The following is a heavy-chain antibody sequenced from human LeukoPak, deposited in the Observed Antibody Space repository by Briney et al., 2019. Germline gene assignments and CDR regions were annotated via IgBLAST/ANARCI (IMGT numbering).Heavy chain of an antibody. J-gene: IGHJ4*02. V-gene: IGHV1-69*13. D-gene: IGHD4-23*01. CDR1: GGTFSSYA. CDR3: ARVRHDYGANSDSEPNDY. Sequence: SVKVSCKASGGTFSSYAISWVRQAPGQGLEWMGGIIPIFGTANYAQKFQGRVTITADESTSTAYMELSSLRSEDAAVYYCARVRHDYGANSDSEPNDYWGQGTLVTVSS. CDR2: IIPIFGTA.